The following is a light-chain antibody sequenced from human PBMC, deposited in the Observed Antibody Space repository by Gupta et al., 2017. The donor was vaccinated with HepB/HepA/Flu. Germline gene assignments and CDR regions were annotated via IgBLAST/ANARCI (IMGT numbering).Light chain of an antibody. Sequence: QSALPQPRSVSGSPGQSAPIPCPGTSSDVGNYNYVSWYQQHPGKAPKLMIYDVSKRPSGVPDRFSGSKSGNTASLTISGLQSEDEADYYCCSYAGRSTWVFGGGTKLTVL. J-gene: IGLJ3*02. CDR1: SSDVGNYNY. CDR3: CSYAGRSTWV. V-gene: IGLV2-11*01. CDR2: DVS.